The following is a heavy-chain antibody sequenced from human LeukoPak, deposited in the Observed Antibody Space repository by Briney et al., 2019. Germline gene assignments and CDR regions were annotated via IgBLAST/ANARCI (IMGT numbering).Heavy chain of an antibody. CDR1: GGSFSGYY. CDR2: INHSGST. Sequence: SETLSLTCAVYGGSFSGYYWSWIRQPPGKGLEWIGEINHSGSTNYNPSLKSRVTISVDTSKNQFSLKLSSVTAADTDVYYCARATRMVRGVIKFDPWGQGTLVTVSS. J-gene: IGHJ5*02. D-gene: IGHD3-10*01. V-gene: IGHV4-34*01. CDR3: ARATRMVRGVIKFDP.